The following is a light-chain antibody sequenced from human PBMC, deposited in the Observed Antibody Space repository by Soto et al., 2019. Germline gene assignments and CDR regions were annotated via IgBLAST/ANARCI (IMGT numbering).Light chain of an antibody. V-gene: IGKV1-12*01. Sequence: DIPMTQSPSSVSASVGDRVTITCRASHDLSSWVAWYQRKAGKAPDLLIYAASRLQRGVPSRFSGGGSGTHYTLTINSLQPEDFATYYCQQAYSFPLTFGQGTRL. CDR3: QQAYSFPLT. CDR1: HDLSSW. CDR2: AAS. J-gene: IGKJ5*01.